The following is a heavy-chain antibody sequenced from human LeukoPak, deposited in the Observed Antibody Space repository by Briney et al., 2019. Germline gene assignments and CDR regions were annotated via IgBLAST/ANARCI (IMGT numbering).Heavy chain of an antibody. D-gene: IGHD5-12*01. Sequence: GGSLRLSCVASGFSFSAAWLTWVRQAPGKGVEWVATIKNDGSDKYYVDSVKGRFTLSRDNAKNLVYLQMNSLRVEDTAVYYCVNLGYSDGGQGTLVTVSA. J-gene: IGHJ4*02. CDR2: IKNDGSDK. CDR1: GFSFSAAW. V-gene: IGHV3-7*01. CDR3: VNLGYSD.